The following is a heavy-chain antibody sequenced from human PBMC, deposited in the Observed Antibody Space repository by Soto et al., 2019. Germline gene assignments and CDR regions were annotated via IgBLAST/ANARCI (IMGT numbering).Heavy chain of an antibody. Sequence: SETLSLTCTFSGGSISSYYWSLIRQPPGKGLEWIGYIYYSGSTNYNPSLKSRVTISVDTSKNQFSLKLSSVTAADTAVYYCAREGTRMNYFDYWGQGTLVTV. CDR3: AREGTRMNYFDY. CDR2: IYYSGST. V-gene: IGHV4-59*01. CDR1: GGSISSYY. J-gene: IGHJ4*02.